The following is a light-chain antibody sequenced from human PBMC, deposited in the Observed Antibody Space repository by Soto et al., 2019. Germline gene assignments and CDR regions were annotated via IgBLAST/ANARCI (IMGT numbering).Light chain of an antibody. Sequence: EIVLTQSPGTLSLSPGERATLSCRASQSVSSSYVAWYQQQPGQAPRLLIYGASSRATGIPDRFSGSGYGTDFALTISRLELEDFEVYYCQHEDTSPPWTFGQGTKVEIK. CDR3: QHEDTSPPWT. CDR2: GAS. CDR1: QSVSSSY. V-gene: IGKV3-20*01. J-gene: IGKJ1*01.